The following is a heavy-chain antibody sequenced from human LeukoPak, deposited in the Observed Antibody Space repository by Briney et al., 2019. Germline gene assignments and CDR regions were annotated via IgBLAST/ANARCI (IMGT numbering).Heavy chain of an antibody. D-gene: IGHD3-22*01. V-gene: IGHV3-23*01. CDR2: ISGSGGST. CDR1: GFTFSSYW. Sequence: GGSLRLSCAASGFTFSSYWMHWVRQAPGKGLEWVSAISGSGGSTYYADSVKGRFTISRDNSKNTLYLQMNSLRAEDTAVYYCAKIGSGYDSSGYYDYWGQGTLVTVSS. CDR3: AKIGSGYDSSGYYDY. J-gene: IGHJ4*02.